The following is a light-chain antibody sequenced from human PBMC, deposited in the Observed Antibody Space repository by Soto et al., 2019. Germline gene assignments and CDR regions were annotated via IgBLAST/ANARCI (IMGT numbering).Light chain of an antibody. Sequence: EIVFTQSPGTLSFSPGETATLSCRASQTGDSRYLAWYQQKRGQAPRLLIYAASSRATGVPDRFSGSGSGTDFTLTIRRLDPEDFAVYYCQQYDSTVWTFGQGTKVDIK. CDR3: QQYDSTVWT. V-gene: IGKV3-20*01. J-gene: IGKJ1*01. CDR1: QTGDSRY. CDR2: AAS.